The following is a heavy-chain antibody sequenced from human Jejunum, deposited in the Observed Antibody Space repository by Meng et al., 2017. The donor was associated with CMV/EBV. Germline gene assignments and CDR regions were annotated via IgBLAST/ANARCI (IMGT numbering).Heavy chain of an antibody. J-gene: IGHJ4*02. CDR1: GGSNSSGSYY. CDR3: VRGGDGYLY. D-gene: IGHD5-24*01. Sequence: LTCTVAGGSNSSGSYYWGWIRQPAGKGLEWIGRIYASGTTNYNPSLNSRVTMSVDTSKNQFSLKLNSVAAADTAVYYCVRGGDGYLYWGQGTLVTVSS. CDR2: IYASGTT. V-gene: IGHV4-61*02.